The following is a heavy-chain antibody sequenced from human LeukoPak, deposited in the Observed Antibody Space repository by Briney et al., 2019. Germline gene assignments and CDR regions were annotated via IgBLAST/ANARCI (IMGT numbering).Heavy chain of an antibody. CDR1: GFTFRTYG. D-gene: IGHD1-14*01. V-gene: IGHV3-30*02. CDR3: AKNPDEAPPGFYMDV. J-gene: IGHJ6*03. Sequence: GGSLRLSCAASGFTFRTYGMHWVRQAPGKGLEWVAFIRCGGSNKYYADSVKGRFTISRDNSKNTLYLQINSLRAEDTAVYYWAKNPDEAPPGFYMDVWGKGTTVPVSS. CDR2: IRCGGSNK.